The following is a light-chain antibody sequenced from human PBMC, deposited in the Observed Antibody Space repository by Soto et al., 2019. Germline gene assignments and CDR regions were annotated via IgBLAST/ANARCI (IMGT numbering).Light chain of an antibody. CDR1: FDIANF. CDR2: DAS. J-gene: IGKJ4*01. V-gene: IGKV1-33*01. CDR3: LQYDNPPPLT. Sequence: DIQMTQSPSSLSASVGHRVTITCQASFDIANFFNWYQQKQGKDPKLLIYDASNRETGDPSRLSGNGSGTDFTLTINNLQPDDVGTYYCLQYDNPPPLTCGGGTRVEIK.